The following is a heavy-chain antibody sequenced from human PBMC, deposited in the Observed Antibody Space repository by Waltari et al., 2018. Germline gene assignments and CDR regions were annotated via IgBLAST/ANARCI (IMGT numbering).Heavy chain of an antibody. J-gene: IGHJ4*01. CDR3: ARVASSWYLDY. Sequence: QVQLQESGPGLVKPSQTLSLTCTVSGGPISSGSYYWSWIRQPAGKGLEWIGRIYTSGSTNYNPSLKSRVTISVDTSKNQFSLKLSSVTAADTAVYYCARVASSWYLDYWGHGTLVTVSS. CDR2: IYTSGST. V-gene: IGHV4-61*02. D-gene: IGHD6-13*01. CDR1: GGPISSGSYY.